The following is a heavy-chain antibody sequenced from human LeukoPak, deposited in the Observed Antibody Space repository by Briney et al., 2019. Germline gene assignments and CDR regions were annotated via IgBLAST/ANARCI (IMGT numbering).Heavy chain of an antibody. CDR2: INQEGGEK. V-gene: IGHV3-7*02. Sequence: GRSLRLSCAASGFIYSRYCVSWVRQAPGKGLEWVANINQEGGEKYYVDSVKGRFSITRDNAKNSVYLQMNSLRAEDTAVYYCVSGRSRATVVNSNWFDPWGQGTLVTVSS. J-gene: IGHJ5*02. CDR3: VSGRSRATVVNSNWFDP. CDR1: GFIYSRYC. D-gene: IGHD4-23*01.